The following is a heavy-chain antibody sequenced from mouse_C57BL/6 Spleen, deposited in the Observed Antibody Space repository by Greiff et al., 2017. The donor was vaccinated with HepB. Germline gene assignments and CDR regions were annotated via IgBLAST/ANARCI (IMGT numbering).Heavy chain of an antibody. CDR2: INPNNGGT. J-gene: IGHJ4*01. V-gene: IGHV1-26*01. CDR1: GYTFTDYY. Sequence: VQLQQSGPELVKPGASVKISCKASGYTFTDYYMNWVKQSHGKSLEWIGDINPNNGGTSYNQKFKGKATLTVDKSSSTAYMELRSLTSEDSAVYYCARWPRYYGSSYAMDYWGQGTSVTVSS. CDR3: ARWPRYYGSSYAMDY. D-gene: IGHD1-1*01.